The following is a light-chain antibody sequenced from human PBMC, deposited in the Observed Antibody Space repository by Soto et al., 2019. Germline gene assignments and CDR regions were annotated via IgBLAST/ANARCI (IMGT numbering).Light chain of an antibody. CDR2: GAS. J-gene: IGKJ2*01. V-gene: IGKV3-20*01. CDR3: QQYNRSPYT. CDR1: QSVSNAY. Sequence: EIVLTQSPGTLSLSPGERATLSCRTSQSVSNAYVTWYQQKRGQPPRLLIFGASNRATGIPDRFSGSGSGTDFTLTISRVEPEDFVVYYCQQYNRSPYTFGQGSKLE.